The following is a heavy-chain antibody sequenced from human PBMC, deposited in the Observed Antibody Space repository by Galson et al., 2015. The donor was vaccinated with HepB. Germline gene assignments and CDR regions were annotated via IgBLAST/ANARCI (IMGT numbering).Heavy chain of an antibody. J-gene: IGHJ5*02. D-gene: IGHD2-2*02. CDR1: GGTFSSYA. Sequence: SVKVSCKASGGTFSSYAISWVRQAPGQGLEWMGGIIPIFGTANYAQKFQGRVTITADESTSTAYMELSSLRSEDTAVYYCARDEVPAAIHPTPWGQGTLVTVSS. CDR2: IIPIFGTA. V-gene: IGHV1-69*13. CDR3: ARDEVPAAIHPTP.